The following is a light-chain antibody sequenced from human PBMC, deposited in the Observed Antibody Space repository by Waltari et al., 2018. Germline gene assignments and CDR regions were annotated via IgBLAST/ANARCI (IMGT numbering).Light chain of an antibody. CDR2: EAS. Sequence: DIQMTQSPSSLSASVGERVTITCQANQDIRNTLNWYQQKPGKAPNLLIFEASTLETGVPSRFSVSGCGRDFSFTISSLQSEDIATYFGQQSNNLPVTFGPGTKVHIK. V-gene: IGKV1-33*01. CDR3: QQSNNLPVT. J-gene: IGKJ3*01. CDR1: QDIRNT.